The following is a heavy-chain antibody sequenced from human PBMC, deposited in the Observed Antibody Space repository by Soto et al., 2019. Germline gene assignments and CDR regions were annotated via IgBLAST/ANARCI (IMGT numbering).Heavy chain of an antibody. Sequence: GGSLRLSCAASGFTFSNAWMNWVRQAPGKGLEWVGRIKSKTDGGTTDYAAPVKGRFTISRDDSKNTLYLQMNSLKTEDTAVYYCTTESSNYAYYYYYGMDVWGQGTTVTVSS. V-gene: IGHV3-15*07. J-gene: IGHJ6*02. CDR1: GFTFSNAW. CDR2: IKSKTDGGTT. CDR3: TTESSNYAYYYYYGMDV. D-gene: IGHD4-4*01.